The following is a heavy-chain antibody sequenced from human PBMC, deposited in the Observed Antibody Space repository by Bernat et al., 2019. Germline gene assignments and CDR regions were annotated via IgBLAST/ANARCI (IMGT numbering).Heavy chain of an antibody. CDR1: GFTFSSYG. CDR2: IWYDGSNK. J-gene: IGHJ3*02. V-gene: IGHV3-33*01. D-gene: IGHD2-15*01. Sequence: QVQLVESGGGVVQPGRSLRLSCAASGFTFSSYGMHWVRQAPGKGLEWVAVIWYDGSNKYYADSVKGRFTISRDNSKNTLYLQMNSLRAEDTAVYYCARDYCSGGSCYHHDAFDIWGQGTMVTVSS. CDR3: ARDYCSGGSCYHHDAFDI.